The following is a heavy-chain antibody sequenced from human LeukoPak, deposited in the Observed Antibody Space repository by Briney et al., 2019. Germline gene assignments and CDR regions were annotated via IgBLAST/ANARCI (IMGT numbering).Heavy chain of an antibody. V-gene: IGHV4-34*01. D-gene: IGHD2-2*01. Sequence: SETLSLTCAVYGGSFSGYYWSWIRQPPGKGLEWIGEINHSGSTNYNPSLKSRVTISVDTSKNQFSLKLSSVTAADTAVYYCARRGYCSSTSCYDRRRSFDPRGQGTLVTVSS. CDR1: GGSFSGYY. CDR2: INHSGST. J-gene: IGHJ5*02. CDR3: ARRGYCSSTSCYDRRRSFDP.